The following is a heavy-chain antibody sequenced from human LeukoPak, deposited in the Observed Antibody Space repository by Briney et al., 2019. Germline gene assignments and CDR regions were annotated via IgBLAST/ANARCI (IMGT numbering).Heavy chain of an antibody. D-gene: IGHD1-26*01. CDR3: ARNAGSYFEFAP. CDR2: ISGNSGKT. Sequence: EASVKVSCKTSGYTFSTYGLSWVRQAPGQGLEWMGWISGNSGKTHYAQELQDRVTLTTDTSSTTAFMELRSLRSDDTAMYYCARNAGSYFEFAPWGQGTLVTVSS. J-gene: IGHJ5*02. CDR1: GYTFSTYG. V-gene: IGHV1-18*01.